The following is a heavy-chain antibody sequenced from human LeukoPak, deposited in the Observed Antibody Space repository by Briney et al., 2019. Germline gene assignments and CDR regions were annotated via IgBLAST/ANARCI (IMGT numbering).Heavy chain of an antibody. CDR3: AKDLPTPYFDY. V-gene: IGHV3-30*02. Sequence: GGSLRLSCAASGFTFSTYGMHCVRQAAGKGLAWVACIRSDGSVKYYADSVKGRFTISRDNSKNMVYMQMDSLRTEDTAVYYCAKDLPTPYFDYWGQGTLVTVSS. J-gene: IGHJ4*02. D-gene: IGHD4-17*01. CDR1: GFTFSTYG. CDR2: IRSDGSVK.